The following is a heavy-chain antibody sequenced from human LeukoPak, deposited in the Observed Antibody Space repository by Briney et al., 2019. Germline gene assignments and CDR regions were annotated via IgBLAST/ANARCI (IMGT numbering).Heavy chain of an antibody. J-gene: IGHJ4*02. CDR3: ARGRLLYSSGWPFDY. V-gene: IGHV4-59*01. CDR2: IYYSGST. CDR1: GGSISSYY. Sequence: SETLSLTCTVSGGSISSYYWSWLRQPPGKGLEWIGYIYYSGSTNYNPSLKSRVTISVDTSKNQFSLKLSSVTAADTAVYYCARGRLLYSSGWPFDYWGQGTLVTVSS. D-gene: IGHD6-19*01.